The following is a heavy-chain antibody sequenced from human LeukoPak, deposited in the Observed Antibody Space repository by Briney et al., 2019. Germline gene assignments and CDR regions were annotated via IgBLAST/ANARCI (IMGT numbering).Heavy chain of an antibody. CDR3: AATTHSTGFDM. V-gene: IGHV5-51*01. CDR2: IYPGDSDT. Sequence: GESLKISCNGSGYTFTNYWIGWVRQMPGKGLEWMGVIYPGDSDTRYSPSFQAQVTISADKSITTAYLQWSSLKASDTAMYHCAATTHSTGFDMWGQGTMVTVSS. J-gene: IGHJ3*02. D-gene: IGHD2-8*02. CDR1: GYTFTNYW.